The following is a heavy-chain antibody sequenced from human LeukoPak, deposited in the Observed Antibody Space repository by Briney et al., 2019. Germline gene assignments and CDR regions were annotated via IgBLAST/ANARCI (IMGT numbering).Heavy chain of an antibody. Sequence: PSETLSLTCAVYGGSFGNYYWSWIRQVPGKRLEWVGEINHSGSTNYNPSLKRRVIVSLDTSKNQFSLKLTSVTAADTAVYYCARHDRIIASPLVWGQGTLVTVSS. J-gene: IGHJ4*02. D-gene: IGHD6-13*01. CDR1: GGSFGNYY. CDR3: ARHDRIIASPLV. V-gene: IGHV4-34*01. CDR2: INHSGST.